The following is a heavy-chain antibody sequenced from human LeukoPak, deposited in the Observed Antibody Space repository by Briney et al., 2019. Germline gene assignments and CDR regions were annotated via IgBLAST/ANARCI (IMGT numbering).Heavy chain of an antibody. J-gene: IGHJ4*02. CDR1: GFTFSSYA. D-gene: IGHD3-22*01. Sequence: PGGSLRLSCAASGFTFSSYAMSWVRQAPGKGLEWVSTITGSGGDTNFADSVKGRLTISRDNSKNTLYLQLNSLRAEDTAVYYCAKVGGYYPFDYWGQGTLVTVSS. CDR2: ITGSGGDT. CDR3: AKVGGYYPFDY. V-gene: IGHV3-23*01.